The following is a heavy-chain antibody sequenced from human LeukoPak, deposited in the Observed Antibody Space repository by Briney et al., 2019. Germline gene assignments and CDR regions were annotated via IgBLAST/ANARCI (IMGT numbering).Heavy chain of an antibody. D-gene: IGHD6-13*01. V-gene: IGHV1-2*02. CDR2: INPNRGGT. Sequence: ASVKVSCKASGYTFTGYYLHWVPQAPGQGLEWMEWINPNRGGTNYAQKFQGRVTMTRDTSINTAYMELSRLRSDDTAVYYCARGGAAAGTYYYYYYMDVWGKGTTVTVSS. CDR1: GYTFTGYY. J-gene: IGHJ6*03. CDR3: ARGGAAAGTYYYYYYMDV.